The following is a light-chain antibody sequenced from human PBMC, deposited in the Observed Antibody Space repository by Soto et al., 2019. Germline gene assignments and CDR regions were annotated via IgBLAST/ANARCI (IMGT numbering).Light chain of an antibody. V-gene: IGLV2-14*03. CDR3: SSYTPSSTGV. Sequence: QSVLAQPASVSGSPGQSITISCTGTSSDVGAYDFVSWYQQHPDKAPKLMIYEVSNRPSGVSYRFSGSKSVNTATLTISGLQAEDGVDYYGSSYTPSSTGVFGTGTKVPAL. J-gene: IGLJ1*01. CDR2: EVS. CDR1: SSDVGAYDF.